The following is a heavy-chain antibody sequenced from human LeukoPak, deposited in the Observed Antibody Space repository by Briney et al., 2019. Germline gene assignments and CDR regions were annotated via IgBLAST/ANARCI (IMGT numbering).Heavy chain of an antibody. CDR1: GGSISSYY. CDR2: IYYSGST. J-gene: IGHJ5*02. CDR3: ARASSGVWFGELWDWFDP. D-gene: IGHD3-10*01. V-gene: IGHV4-59*12. Sequence: SETLSLTCTVSGGSISSYYWSWIRQPPGKGLEWIGYIYYSGSTYYNPSLKSRVTISVDTSKNQFSLKLSSVTAANTAVYYCARASSGVWFGELWDWFDPWGQGTLVTVSS.